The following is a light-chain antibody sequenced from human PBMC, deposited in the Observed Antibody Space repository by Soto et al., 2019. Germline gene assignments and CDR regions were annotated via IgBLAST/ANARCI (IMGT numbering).Light chain of an antibody. J-gene: IGKJ5*01. Sequence: EIVLTQSPGTLSLSPGERATLSCRASQSVSSSYLAWYQQKPGQAPRLLIYGTSSRATGIPDRFSGSGSGTDFTLTISRLEPEDFAVYFCLHYGGSPLVTFGQGTRLEIK. CDR3: LHYGGSPLVT. CDR2: GTS. CDR1: QSVSSSY. V-gene: IGKV3-20*01.